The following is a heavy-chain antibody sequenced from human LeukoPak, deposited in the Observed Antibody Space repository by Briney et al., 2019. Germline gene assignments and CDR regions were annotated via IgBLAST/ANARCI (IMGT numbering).Heavy chain of an antibody. V-gene: IGHV1-2*06. CDR1: GYTFTGYY. J-gene: IGHJ3*02. D-gene: IGHD2-2*01. CDR2: INPNSGGT. Sequence: GASVKVSCKASGYTFTGYYMHWVRQAPGQGLEWMGRINPNSGGTNYAQKFRGRVTMTRDTSISTAYMELSRLRSDDTAVYYCASKDIVVVPAAIRAYCGGDCYPDDAFDIWGQGTMVTVSS. CDR3: ASKDIVVVPAAIRAYCGGDCYPDDAFDI.